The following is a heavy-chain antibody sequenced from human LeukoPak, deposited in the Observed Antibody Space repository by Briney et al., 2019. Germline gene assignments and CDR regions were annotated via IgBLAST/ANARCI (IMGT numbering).Heavy chain of an antibody. CDR1: GFTFSSFT. CDR3: ARDRHIVVASARNGGDWFDP. D-gene: IGHD2-15*01. V-gene: IGHV3-21*01. Sequence: GGSLRLSCAASGFTFSSFTMNWVRQAPGKGLEWVSSISSSSSYIYYADSLKGRFTISRDSSKNTLYLQMNSLRAEDTAVYYCARDRHIVVASARNGGDWFDPWGQGTLVTVSS. CDR2: ISSSSSYI. J-gene: IGHJ5*02.